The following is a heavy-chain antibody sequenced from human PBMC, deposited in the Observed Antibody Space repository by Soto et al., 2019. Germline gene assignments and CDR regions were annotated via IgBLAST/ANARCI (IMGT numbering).Heavy chain of an antibody. CDR3: ARGSPYYDFWSGSEMEGMDV. J-gene: IGHJ6*02. CDR1: GFTFSSYD. Sequence: GGSLRLSCAASGFTFSSYDMHWVRQATGKGLEWVSAIGTAGDTYYPGSVKGRFTISRENAKNSLYLQMNSLRAGDTAVYYCARGSPYYDFWSGSEMEGMDVWGQGTTVTVYS. V-gene: IGHV3-13*01. CDR2: IGTAGDT. D-gene: IGHD3-3*01.